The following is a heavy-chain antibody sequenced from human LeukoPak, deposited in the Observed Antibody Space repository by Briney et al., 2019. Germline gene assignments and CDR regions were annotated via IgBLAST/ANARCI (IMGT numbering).Heavy chain of an antibody. V-gene: IGHV3-20*04. CDR3: ARGQGYCSSTSCYGYYYYYTDV. J-gene: IGHJ6*03. CDR2: INWNGGST. D-gene: IGHD2-2*01. CDR1: GFTFSSYW. Sequence: PGGSLRLSCAASGFTFSSYWMSWVRQAPGKGLEWVSGINWNGGSTGYADSVKGRFTISRDNAKNSLYLQMNSLRAEDTALYYCARGQGYCSSTSCYGYYYYYTDVWGKGTTVTVSS.